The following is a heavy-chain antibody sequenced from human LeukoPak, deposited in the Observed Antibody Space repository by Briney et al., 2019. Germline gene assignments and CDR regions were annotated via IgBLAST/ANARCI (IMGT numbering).Heavy chain of an antibody. CDR3: AKDPGYGEVHDWFDP. V-gene: IGHV3-74*01. J-gene: IGHJ5*02. Sequence: GGSLRLSCAASGLTFSSHWMHWVRQAPGKGLVWVSRITNDGSSTTYADSVKGRFTISRDNSKNTLYLQMNSLRAEDTAVYYCAKDPGYGEVHDWFDPWGQGTLVTVSS. CDR1: GLTFSSHW. CDR2: ITNDGSST. D-gene: IGHD4-17*01.